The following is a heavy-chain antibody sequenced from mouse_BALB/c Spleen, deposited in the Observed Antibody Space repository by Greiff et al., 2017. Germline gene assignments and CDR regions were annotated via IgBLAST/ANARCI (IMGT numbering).Heavy chain of an antibody. V-gene: IGHV1-80*01. CDR2: IYPGDGDT. D-gene: IGHD2-10*01. CDR3: ARAYYGNYKDY. CDR1: GYAFSSYW. Sequence: VQRVESGAELVRPGSSVKISCKASGYAFSSYWMNWVKQRPGQGLEWIGQIYPGDGDTNYNGKFKGKATLTADKSSSTAYMQLSSLTSEDSAVYFCARAYYGNYKDYWGQGTTLTVSS. J-gene: IGHJ2*01.